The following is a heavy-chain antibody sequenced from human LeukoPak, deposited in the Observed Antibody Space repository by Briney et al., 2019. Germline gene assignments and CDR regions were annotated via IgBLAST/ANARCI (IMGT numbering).Heavy chain of an antibody. CDR2: ISHDGSNK. CDR1: GSTFSSYA. V-gene: IGHV3-30*04. J-gene: IGHJ3*02. Sequence: GGSLRLSCAASGSTFSSYAMHWVRQAPGKGLEWVAVISHDGSNKYYADSVKGRFTISRDNSKNTLYLQMNSLRAEDTAVYYCARDRVAFDIWGQGTMVTVSS. CDR3: ARDRVAFDI.